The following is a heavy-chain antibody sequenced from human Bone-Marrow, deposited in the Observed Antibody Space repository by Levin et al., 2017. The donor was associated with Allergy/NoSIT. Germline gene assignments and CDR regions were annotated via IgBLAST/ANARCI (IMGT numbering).Heavy chain of an antibody. J-gene: IGHJ4*02. V-gene: IGHV4-61*01. CDR3: ARDHYSDFTGWV. D-gene: IGHD3-9*01. Sequence: SQTLSLTCTVSGGSVSSDTYYWSWIRQPPGKGLEWIGYISSSGSTYYNPSLMSRVTISVHTSKNQFSLKLSSVTAADTAVYYCARDHYSDFTGWVWGQGSLVTVSS. CDR2: ISSSGST. CDR1: GGSVSSDTYY.